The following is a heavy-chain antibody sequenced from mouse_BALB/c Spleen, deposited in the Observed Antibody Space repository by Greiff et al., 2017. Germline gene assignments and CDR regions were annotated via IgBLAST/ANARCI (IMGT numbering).Heavy chain of an antibody. V-gene: IGHV1-7*01. CDR3: ARRRRDGNYDY. J-gene: IGHJ2*01. Sequence: VQLQQSGAELAKPGASVKMSCKASGYTFTSYWMHWVKQRPGQGLEWIGYINPSTGYTEYNQKFKDKATLTADKSSSTAYMQLSSLTSEDSAVYYCARRRRDGNYDYWGQGTTLTVSS. D-gene: IGHD2-1*01. CDR1: GYTFTSYW. CDR2: INPSTGYT.